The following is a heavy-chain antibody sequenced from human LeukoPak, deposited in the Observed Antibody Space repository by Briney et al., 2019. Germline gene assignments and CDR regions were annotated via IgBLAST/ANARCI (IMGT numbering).Heavy chain of an antibody. V-gene: IGHV1-18*04. CDR2: ISAYNGNT. CDR3: ARDYRDYANWFDP. CDR1: GYTFTGYY. Sequence: ASVKVSCTASGYTFTGYYMHWVRQAPGQGLEWMGWISAYNGNTNYAQKLQGRVTMTTDTSTSTAYMELRSLRSDDTAVYYCARDYRDYANWFDPWGQGTLVTVSS. J-gene: IGHJ5*02. D-gene: IGHD5-12*01.